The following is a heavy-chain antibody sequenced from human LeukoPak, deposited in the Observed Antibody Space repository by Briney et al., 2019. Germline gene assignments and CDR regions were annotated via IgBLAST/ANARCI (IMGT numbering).Heavy chain of an antibody. J-gene: IGHJ4*02. CDR3: ASGGPTRGTLDY. D-gene: IGHD1-26*01. Sequence: GGSLRLSCAASGFTFSTCWMSWVRQAPGKGLEWVANIKQDGSEKYYVDSVKGRFTISRDNAKNSLYLQMNSLRAEDTAVYYCASGGPTRGTLDYWGQGTLVTVSS. CDR2: IKQDGSEK. V-gene: IGHV3-7*01. CDR1: GFTFSTCW.